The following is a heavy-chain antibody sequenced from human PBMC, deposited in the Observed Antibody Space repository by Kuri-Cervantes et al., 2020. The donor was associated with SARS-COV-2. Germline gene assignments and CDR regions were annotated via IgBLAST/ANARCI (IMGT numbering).Heavy chain of an antibody. V-gene: IGHV3-23*01. CDR3: AKDGCKTSSCYVNS. CDR1: GFTFSSYA. J-gene: IGHJ4*02. Sequence: GGSLRLSCAASGFTFSSYAMNWVRQAPGKGLEWVSTITDNGDRSYYAGPVKGRFVISRDNSKNTLYLHMNSLRAEDTALYYCAKDGCKTSSCYVNSWGQGALVTVSS. CDR2: ITDNGDRS. D-gene: IGHD2-2*01.